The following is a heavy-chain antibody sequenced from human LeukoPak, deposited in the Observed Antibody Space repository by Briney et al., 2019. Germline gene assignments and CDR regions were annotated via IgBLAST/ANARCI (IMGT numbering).Heavy chain of an antibody. CDR3: ARYSGRDGYNLNYYYYYGIDV. CDR2: INPIFGME. Sequence: SVKVSCKASGGTFTGYAISWVRQAPGQGLEWMGRINPIFGMENYAQKFQGRVTITADKSTSTAYMELSSLRSVDTAVYYCARYSGRDGYNLNYYYYYGIDVWGQGTTVTVSS. D-gene: IGHD5-24*01. J-gene: IGHJ6*02. V-gene: IGHV1-69*04. CDR1: GGTFTGYA.